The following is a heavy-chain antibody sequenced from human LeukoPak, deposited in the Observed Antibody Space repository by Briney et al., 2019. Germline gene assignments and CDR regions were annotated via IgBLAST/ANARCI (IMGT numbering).Heavy chain of an antibody. D-gene: IGHD3-22*01. CDR2: ISYDGSNK. Sequence: GGSLRLSCAASGFTFSSYGMRWVRQAPGKGLEWVAVISYDGSNKYYADSVKGRFTISRDNSKNTLYLQMNSLRAEDTAVYYCAKSYDSSGFDYWGQGTLVTVSS. CDR1: GFTFSSYG. V-gene: IGHV3-30*18. J-gene: IGHJ4*02. CDR3: AKSYDSSGFDY.